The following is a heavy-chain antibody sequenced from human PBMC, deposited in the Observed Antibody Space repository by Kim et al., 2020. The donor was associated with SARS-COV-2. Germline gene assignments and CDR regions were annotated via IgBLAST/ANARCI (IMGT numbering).Heavy chain of an antibody. Sequence: GGSLRRSCTASGFTFSDSPIHWVRQASGKGLECVGRIRSRVYSYATSYAASVKGRFTISRDDSESTAYLQMNSLKTEDTAVYDCTRIPGTTLASWDAFDV. D-gene: IGHD1-1*01. CDR1: GFTFSDSP. CDR2: IRSRVYSYAT. CDR3: TRIPGTTLASWDAFDV. J-gene: IGHJ3*01. V-gene: IGHV3-73*01.